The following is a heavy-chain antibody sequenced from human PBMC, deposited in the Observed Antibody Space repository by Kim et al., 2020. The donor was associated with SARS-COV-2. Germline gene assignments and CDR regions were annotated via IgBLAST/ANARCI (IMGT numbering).Heavy chain of an antibody. V-gene: IGHV4-59*08. CDR2: IYYSGSP. CDR3: ARHPDSGHDWFDP. Sequence: PPGKGMEWFGYIYYSGSPTYTPSLKSRVTISVDTSKTQFSLKLSSVTAADTAVYYCARHPDSGHDWFDPWGQGTLVTVSS. J-gene: IGHJ5*02. D-gene: IGHD1-26*01.